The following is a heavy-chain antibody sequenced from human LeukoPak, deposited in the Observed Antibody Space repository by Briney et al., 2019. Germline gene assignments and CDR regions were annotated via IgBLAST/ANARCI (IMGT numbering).Heavy chain of an antibody. CDR3: ARGDPGYCSSTSCMEGFDY. CDR2: ISYDGSNK. CDR1: GFTFSSYA. Sequence: GGSLRLSCAASGFTFSSYAVHWVRQAPGKGLEWVAVISYDGSNKYYADSVKGRFTISRDNSKNTLYLQMNSLRAEDTAVYYCARGDPGYCSSTSCMEGFDYWGQGTLVTVSS. D-gene: IGHD2-2*01. J-gene: IGHJ4*02. V-gene: IGHV3-30-3*01.